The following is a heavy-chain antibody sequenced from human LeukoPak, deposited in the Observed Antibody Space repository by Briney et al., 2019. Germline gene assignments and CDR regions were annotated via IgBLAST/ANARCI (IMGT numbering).Heavy chain of an antibody. V-gene: IGHV4-59*01. CDR3: TRGAGCLIDY. D-gene: IGHD3-16*01. Sequence: SETLSLTCTVSDDSISDYYRRWIRQPPGKGLEWIGYIHNSGTTTYNLSLKSRVTISADTSKNQFSLKLNSMTTADTAVYYCTRGAGCLIDYWGQGILVTVSS. J-gene: IGHJ4*02. CDR1: DDSISDYY. CDR2: IHNSGTT.